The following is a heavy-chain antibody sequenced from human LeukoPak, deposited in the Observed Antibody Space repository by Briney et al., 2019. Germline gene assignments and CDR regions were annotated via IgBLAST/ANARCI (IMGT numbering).Heavy chain of an antibody. CDR3: AREGYYDSSGSPVY. V-gene: IGHV1-8*03. CDR1: GYTFTSYD. J-gene: IGHJ4*02. CDR2: MSPNSGNT. Sequence: ASVKVSCKASGYTFTSYDINWVRQATGQGLEWMGWMSPNSGNTGYAQKFQGRVTITRNTSISTAYMELSSLRSDDTAVYYCAREGYYDSSGSPVYWGQGTLVTVSS. D-gene: IGHD3-22*01.